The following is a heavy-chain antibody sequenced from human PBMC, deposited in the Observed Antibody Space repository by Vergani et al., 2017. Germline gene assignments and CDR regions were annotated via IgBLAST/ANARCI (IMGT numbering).Heavy chain of an antibody. Sequence: QVQLQESGPGLVKPSETLSLTCAVSGYSISSGYYWGWIRQPPGKGLEWIGSIYHSGSTYYNPSLKSRVTISVDTSKNQFCLKLSSVTAADTAVYYCARLGYSYGYVDYWGQGTLVTVSS. V-gene: IGHV4-38-2*01. CDR2: IYHSGST. CDR1: GYSISSGYY. D-gene: IGHD5-18*01. CDR3: ARLGYSYGYVDY. J-gene: IGHJ4*02.